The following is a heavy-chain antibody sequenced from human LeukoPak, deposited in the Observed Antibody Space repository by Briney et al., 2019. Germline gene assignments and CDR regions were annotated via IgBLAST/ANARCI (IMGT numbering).Heavy chain of an antibody. CDR1: GSTFTDLY. CDR3: ARVQCCDVGKSFLFDY. Sequence: GSPVKLSCKSSGSTFTDLYIHWVRQATDQGLKCMGWINTRSGGTRYAQNFQGRVSMTRDTSISTAYMELSSLTSDDTAVFYCARVQCCDVGKSFLFDYWGQGTLVTVSS. D-gene: IGHD1-26*01. CDR2: INTRSGGT. V-gene: IGHV1-2*02. J-gene: IGHJ4*02.